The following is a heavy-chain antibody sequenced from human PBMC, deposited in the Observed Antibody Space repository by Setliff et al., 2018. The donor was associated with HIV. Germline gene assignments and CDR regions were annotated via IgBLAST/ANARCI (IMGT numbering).Heavy chain of an antibody. CDR3: ARGGRGGDYGVGVFYYYYYGMDV. Sequence: ASVKVSCKASGYTFTGYYMHWVRQAPGQGLEWMGWINPNSGGTNYAQKFQGWVTMTRDTSISTAYMELSRLRSDDTAVYYCARGGRGGDYGVGVFYYYYYGMDVWGQGTTVTVSS. J-gene: IGHJ6*02. V-gene: IGHV1-2*04. CDR2: INPNSGGT. CDR1: GYTFTGYY. D-gene: IGHD4-17*01.